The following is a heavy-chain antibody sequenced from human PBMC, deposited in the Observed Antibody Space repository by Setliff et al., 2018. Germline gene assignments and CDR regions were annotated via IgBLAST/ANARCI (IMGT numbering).Heavy chain of an antibody. J-gene: IGHJ5*02. D-gene: IGHD3-10*01. Sequence: SETLSLTCTVSDGSIRSGDYWGWIRQHPGKGLEWIGYIHHTGSTIYNPSLKSRVTMSVDTSKNQFSLKVRSATAADTAVYYCAKADEGPRRGLGSYYPLLRFDPWGQGTLVTVSS. CDR1: DGSIRSGDY. CDR3: AKADEGPRRGLGSYYPLLRFDP. CDR2: IHHTGST. V-gene: IGHV4-61*08.